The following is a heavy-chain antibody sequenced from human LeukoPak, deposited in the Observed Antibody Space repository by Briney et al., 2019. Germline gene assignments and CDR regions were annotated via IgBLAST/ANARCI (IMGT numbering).Heavy chain of an antibody. Sequence: ASVKVSCKASGYTFTSYYVHWVRQAPGQGLEWMGIINTSGGSTSYAQKFQGRVTMTRDTSTSTVYMELSSLRSEDTAVYYCARVTSEELGFWGQGTLVTVSS. D-gene: IGHD1-26*01. CDR2: INTSGGST. CDR3: ARVTSEELGF. V-gene: IGHV1-46*03. J-gene: IGHJ4*02. CDR1: GYTFTSYY.